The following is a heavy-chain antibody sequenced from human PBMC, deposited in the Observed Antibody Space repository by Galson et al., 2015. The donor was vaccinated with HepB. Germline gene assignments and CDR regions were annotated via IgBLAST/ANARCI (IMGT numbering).Heavy chain of an antibody. V-gene: IGHV1-69*13. J-gene: IGHJ3*02. Sequence: SVKVSCKASGGTFSSYAISWVRQAPGQGLEWMGGIIPIFGTANYAQKFQGRVTITADESTSTAYMELSSLRSEDTAVYYCAREYCSGGSCYLGQDAFDIWGQGTMVTVSS. CDR1: GGTFSSYA. D-gene: IGHD2-15*01. CDR3: AREYCSGGSCYLGQDAFDI. CDR2: IIPIFGTA.